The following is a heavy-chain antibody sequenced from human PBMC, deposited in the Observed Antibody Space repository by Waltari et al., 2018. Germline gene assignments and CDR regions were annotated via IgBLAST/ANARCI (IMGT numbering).Heavy chain of an antibody. Sequence: QVQLVQSGAEVKKPGASVKVSCKVSGYTLTELSMHWVRQAPGKGLERMGRFGPEDGKTIYAQMLEGGVARTEETSTDTAYMGLSSLRSEDTAVYYCATDLERQGRGGRRWAQGTLGTVSS. J-gene: IGHJ4*02. CDR1: GYTLTELS. D-gene: IGHD1-26*01. V-gene: IGHV1-24*01. CDR3: ATDLERQGRGGRR. CDR2: FGPEDGKT.